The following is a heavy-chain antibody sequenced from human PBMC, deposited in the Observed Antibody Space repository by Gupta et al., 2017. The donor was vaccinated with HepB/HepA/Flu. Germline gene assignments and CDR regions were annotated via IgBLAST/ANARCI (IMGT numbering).Heavy chain of an antibody. CDR1: GFTFDDYA. J-gene: IGHJ4*02. CDR3: AKTGYCSGGSCHPVFDY. Sequence: EVQLVESGGGVVQPGGSLRLSCAASGFTFDDYALHWVRQAPGKGLEWVSLISGDGGSTYYADSVKGRFTISRDNSKNSLYLQMNSLRTEDTALYYCAKTGYCSGGSCHPVFDYWGQGTLVTVSS. D-gene: IGHD2-15*01. CDR2: ISGDGGST. V-gene: IGHV3-43*02.